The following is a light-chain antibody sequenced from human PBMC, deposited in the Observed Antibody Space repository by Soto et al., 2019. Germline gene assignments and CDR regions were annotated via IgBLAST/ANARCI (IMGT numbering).Light chain of an antibody. CDR1: QSISSY. CDR3: QQSYSTSFT. V-gene: IGKV1-39*01. CDR2: AAS. J-gene: IGKJ3*01. Sequence: DVQVTQSPSSLSASVGDRVTITCRASQSISSYLNWYQQKPGKAPKHLIYAASSLQSGVPSRFSGSGSGTDFTPTISSLQPEDFATYYWQQSYSTSFTVGPGTKVDIK.